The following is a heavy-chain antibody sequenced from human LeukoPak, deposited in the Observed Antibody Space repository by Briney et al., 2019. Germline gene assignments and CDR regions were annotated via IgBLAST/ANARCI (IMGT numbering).Heavy chain of an antibody. Sequence: GGSLRLSCAASGFTFSSYAMSWVRQAPGKGLEWVSAISGSGGSTYYADSVKGRFTISRDNSKNTLYLQMNSLRAEDTAVYYCAKDSGADIVAPAHYWGQGTLVTVSS. CDR1: GFTFSSYA. V-gene: IGHV3-23*01. CDR3: AKDSGADIVAPAHY. J-gene: IGHJ4*02. CDR2: ISGSGGST. D-gene: IGHD5-12*01.